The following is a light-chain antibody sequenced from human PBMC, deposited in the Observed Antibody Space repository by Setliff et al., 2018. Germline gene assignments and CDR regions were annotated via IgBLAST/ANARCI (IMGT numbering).Light chain of an antibody. J-gene: IGLJ1*01. CDR2: DDS. CDR1: NIGDKS. Sequence: EAPGKTARITCGGHNIGDKSVHWYQQKPGQAPVLVVYDDSDRPSGIPGRFSGSNSGNTATLTISRVEAGDEADYYCQVWDPASDHRVFGTGTKVTVL. CDR3: QVWDPASDHRV. V-gene: IGLV3-21*03.